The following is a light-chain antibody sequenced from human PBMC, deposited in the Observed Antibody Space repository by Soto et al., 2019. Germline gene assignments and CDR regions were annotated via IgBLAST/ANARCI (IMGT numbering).Light chain of an antibody. J-gene: IGKJ1*01. CDR3: LQTYTAPAT. V-gene: IGKV1-39*01. CDR2: DAS. Sequence: DIQMTQSPSSLSASVGDRVTITCRARQSLDSCLSWYQQKPGKAPKLLIYDASSLQSGVPSRFSGSGYGTDFPLTISSLQREDLATYRCLQTYTAPATFGQGTRVEIK. CDR1: QSLDSC.